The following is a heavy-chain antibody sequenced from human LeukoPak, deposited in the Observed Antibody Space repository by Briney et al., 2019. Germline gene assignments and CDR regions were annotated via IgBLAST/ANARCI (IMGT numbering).Heavy chain of an antibody. D-gene: IGHD1-26*01. J-gene: IGHJ4*02. Sequence: GGSLRLSCAASGFTVSSNYMSWVRQAPGKGPEWVSVIYSGGSTYYADSVKGRFTISRDNSKNALYLQMNSLRAEDTAVYYCARGHVGALDYWGQGTLVTVSS. V-gene: IGHV3-53*01. CDR1: GFTVSSNY. CDR3: ARGHVGALDY. CDR2: IYSGGST.